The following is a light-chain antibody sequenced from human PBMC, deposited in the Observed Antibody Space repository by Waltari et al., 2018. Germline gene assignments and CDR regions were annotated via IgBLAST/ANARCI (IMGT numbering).Light chain of an antibody. CDR1: TLDIGIYDR. CDR3: CSHSPTPGNPSFV. J-gene: IGLJ1*01. CDR2: EVS. V-gene: IGLV2-18*02. Sequence: QSALTQHPSVSGSPGQSVTISCPGTTLDIGIYDRFSWYSQSPGTAPKLLIYEVSYRPSGVPARFSGSKSGNTASLTISGLQPQDEADYYCCSHSPTPGNPSFVFGTGTKLTVL.